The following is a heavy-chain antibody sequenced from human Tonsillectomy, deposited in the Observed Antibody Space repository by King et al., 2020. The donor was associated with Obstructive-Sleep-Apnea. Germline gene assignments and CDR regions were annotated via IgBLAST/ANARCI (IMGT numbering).Heavy chain of an antibody. CDR3: ARTRKREGNDP. J-gene: IGHJ5*02. D-gene: IGHD1-26*01. CDR2: IYYIGCT. Sequence: QLQESGPGLGKPSETLSLTCTVSGGSISSSSYYLCWIRQPPGKGLEGSVSIYYIGCTHYNPSLTSRVTISVDTSKNQFSLKLSSVIAADTAVYYCARTRKREGNDPWGQGTLVTVSS. V-gene: IGHV4-39*07. CDR1: GGSISSSSYY.